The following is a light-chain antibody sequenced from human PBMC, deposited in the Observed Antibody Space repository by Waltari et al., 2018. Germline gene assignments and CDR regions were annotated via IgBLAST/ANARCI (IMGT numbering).Light chain of an antibody. CDR1: QSISSY. CDR3: QQYSSFSGT. V-gene: IGKV1-39*01. CDR2: AAS. Sequence: DIQMTQSPSSLSASVGDRVPITCRASQSISSYLNWYQQKPGKAPKLLIYAASSLQSGVPSRFSGSGSGTDFTLTISSLQPDDFATYYCQQYSSFSGTFGQGTYLDIQ. J-gene: IGKJ2*01.